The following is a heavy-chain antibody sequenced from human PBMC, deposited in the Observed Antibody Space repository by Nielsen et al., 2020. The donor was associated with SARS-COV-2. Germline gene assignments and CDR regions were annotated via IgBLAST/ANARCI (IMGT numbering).Heavy chain of an antibody. D-gene: IGHD4-17*01. J-gene: IGHJ6*03. Sequence: WIRQSPSRGLEWLGMTYYRSKWYNDYAVSVKSLITINPDTSKNQFSLHLNSVTPEDTAVYYCARARGAYGDYYYYYYTDVWGKGTTVTVSS. CDR3: ARARGAYGDYYYYYYTDV. CDR2: TYYRSKWYN. V-gene: IGHV6-1*01.